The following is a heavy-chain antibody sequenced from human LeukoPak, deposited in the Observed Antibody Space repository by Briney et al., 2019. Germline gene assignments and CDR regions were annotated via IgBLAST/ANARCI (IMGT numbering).Heavy chain of an antibody. CDR3: AREDYYDSGSIDY. V-gene: IGHV1-8*03. CDR1: GYTFTSYD. CDR2: MNPNSGTT. Sequence: ASVKVSCKASGYTFTSYDIHWVRQATGQGLECLGWMNPNSGTTAYAPKFQGRVTITRNTSISTAYMELSSLRSEDTAVYYCAREDYYDSGSIDYWGQGSLVTVSS. J-gene: IGHJ4*02. D-gene: IGHD3-22*01.